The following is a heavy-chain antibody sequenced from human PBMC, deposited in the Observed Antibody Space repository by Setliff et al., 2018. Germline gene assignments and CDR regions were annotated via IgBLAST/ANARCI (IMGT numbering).Heavy chain of an antibody. CDR1: GGSISSDY. CDR2: IYYSGST. V-gene: IGHV4-59*08. Sequence: SETLSLTCTVSGGSISSDYWSWIRQPPGKGLEWIGYIYYSGSTNYNPSLKSRVTISVDTSKNQFSLKVSSVTAADTAVYYCARHENDYGDYDDAFDIWGQGTMVTVSS. J-gene: IGHJ3*02. CDR3: ARHENDYGDYDDAFDI. D-gene: IGHD4-17*01.